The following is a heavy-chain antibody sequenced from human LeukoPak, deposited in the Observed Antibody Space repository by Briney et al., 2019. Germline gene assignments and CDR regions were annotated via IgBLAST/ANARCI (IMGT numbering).Heavy chain of an antibody. J-gene: IGHJ3*02. CDR3: ARVAPGRYFDVDAFDI. V-gene: IGHV4-59*01. CDR1: GGSISSYY. Sequence: PSETLSLTCTVSGGSISSYYWSWIRQPPGKGLEWIGYIYYSGSTNYNPSLKSRVTISVDTSKNQFSLKLSSVTAADTAVYYCARVAPGRYFDVDAFDIWGQGTMVTVSP. D-gene: IGHD3-9*01. CDR2: IYYSGST.